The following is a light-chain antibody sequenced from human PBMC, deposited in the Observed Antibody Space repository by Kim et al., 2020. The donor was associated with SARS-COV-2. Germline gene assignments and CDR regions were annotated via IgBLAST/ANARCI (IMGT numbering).Light chain of an antibody. V-gene: IGLV4-69*01. CDR2: VNSDGSH. Sequence: QPVLTQSPSASASLGASVRLTCTLSSGHNNDAIAWHQQQPEKGPRYLMKVNSDGSHTKGDGIPGRFSGSSSGAERYLIISGLQSEDEADYYCQTLDKGIGVFGGGTQMSVL. CDR3: QTLDKGIGV. CDR1: SGHNNDA. J-gene: IGLJ2*01.